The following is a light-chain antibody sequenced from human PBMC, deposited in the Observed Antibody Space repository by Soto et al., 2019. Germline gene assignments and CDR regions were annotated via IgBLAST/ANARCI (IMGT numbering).Light chain of an antibody. CDR2: EVS. CDR1: SSDVGGYNY. J-gene: IGLJ2*01. V-gene: IGLV2-8*01. Sequence: QSALTQPPSASGSPGQSVTISCGGTSSDVGGYNYVSWYQQYPGKAPRLMIYEVSVRPSGVPDRFSGSKSGNTASLTVSGLQAEDEADYYCVSYAGVNNLRAFGGGTKLTVL. CDR3: VSYAGVNNLRA.